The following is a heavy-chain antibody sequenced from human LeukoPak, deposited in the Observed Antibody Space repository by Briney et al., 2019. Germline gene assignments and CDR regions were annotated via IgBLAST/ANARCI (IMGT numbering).Heavy chain of an antibody. CDR3: ARLEGSGSFDH. D-gene: IGHD3-10*01. Sequence: SETLSLTCTVSGGSISSYYWSWIREPPGKGLEWIGYIYYSGSTNYNPSLKSRVTISVDTSKNQFSLKLSSVTAADTAVYYCARLEGSGSFDHWGQGTLVTVSS. J-gene: IGHJ4*02. CDR2: IYYSGST. CDR1: GGSISSYY. V-gene: IGHV4-59*08.